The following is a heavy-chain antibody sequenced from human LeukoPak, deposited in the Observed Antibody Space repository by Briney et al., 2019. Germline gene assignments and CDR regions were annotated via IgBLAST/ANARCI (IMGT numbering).Heavy chain of an antibody. Sequence: GASVKVSCKASGCTFTSYVINWVRQALGQGLEWMGWINAYNGNTNYAQKLQGRVTMTTDTSTSTAYMELRSLRSDDTAVYYCARTQEKGGSYWRAPAPTRSYWYFDLWGRGTLVTVSS. CDR1: GCTFTSYV. J-gene: IGHJ2*01. CDR3: ARTQEKGGSYWRAPAPTRSYWYFDL. D-gene: IGHD1-26*01. V-gene: IGHV1-18*01. CDR2: INAYNGNT.